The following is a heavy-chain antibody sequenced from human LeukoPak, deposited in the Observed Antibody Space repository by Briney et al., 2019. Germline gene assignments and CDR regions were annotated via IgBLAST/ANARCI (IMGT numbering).Heavy chain of an antibody. Sequence: GESPKISCKGSGYSFTTYWIGWVRQMPGKGLEWMGIIYPGDSDTRYSPSFQGQVSISADKSFSTAYLQWSSLKASDTAMYYCARRAASSPWNYFEYWGQGTLVTVSS. D-gene: IGHD6-25*01. J-gene: IGHJ4*02. CDR3: ARRAASSPWNYFEY. CDR1: GYSFTTYW. V-gene: IGHV5-51*01. CDR2: IYPGDSDT.